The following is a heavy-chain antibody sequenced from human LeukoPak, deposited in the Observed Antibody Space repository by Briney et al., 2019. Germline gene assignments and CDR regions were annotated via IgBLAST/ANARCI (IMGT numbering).Heavy chain of an antibody. CDR3: ARVGWELLNLHFDP. Sequence: PGGSLRLSCVGSGFTFSDKWMSWVRQAPGKGPEWVASIKKDGSQKYYVDSVKGRFTISRDNAQNSPYLQMSSLRVEDTAIYSCARVGWELLNLHFDPWGQGTLVTVSS. CDR1: GFTFSDKW. CDR2: IKKDGSQK. J-gene: IGHJ5*02. D-gene: IGHD1-26*01. V-gene: IGHV3-7*03.